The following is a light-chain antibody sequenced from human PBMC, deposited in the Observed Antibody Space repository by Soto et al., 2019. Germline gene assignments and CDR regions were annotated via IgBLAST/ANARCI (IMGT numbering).Light chain of an antibody. CDR3: QQYHNWPIT. CDR2: DIS. Sequence: ETVMTQSPATLSVSPGERATLSCRASQSVSTNLAWYQQKPGQAPRLLIYDISLRGTGIPTRFSGSGSGTEFTLTISSLQSEDFAVYYCQQYHNWPITFGQGTRLEIK. CDR1: QSVSTN. V-gene: IGKV3D-15*01. J-gene: IGKJ5*01.